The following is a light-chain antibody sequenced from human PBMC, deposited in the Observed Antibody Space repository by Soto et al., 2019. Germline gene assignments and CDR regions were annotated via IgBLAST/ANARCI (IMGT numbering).Light chain of an antibody. CDR3: QHPDSYSSLA. CDR2: QAS. CDR1: QSINAW. J-gene: IGKJ5*01. Sequence: DIQMTQYPSTLSASVGDRVTIACRARQSINAWLAWYQQKPGKAPNLLIYQASTLQIGVPSRFSGSGSGTEFTLTINSLQPDVFATFFCQHPDSYSSLAFGHGTRLEIK. V-gene: IGKV1-5*03.